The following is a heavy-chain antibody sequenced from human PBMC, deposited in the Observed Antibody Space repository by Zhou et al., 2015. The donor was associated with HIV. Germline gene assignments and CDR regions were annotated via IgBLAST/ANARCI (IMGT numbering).Heavy chain of an antibody. V-gene: IGHV1-69*06. CDR3: ASTGPQHDFWSGFWVY. Sequence: QVQLVQSGAEVKLPGSSVKVSCRASGGTFSNFAISWVRQAPGQGLEWMGGIIPISGTANYAQNFQGRVTITADKSTGTTYMELRSLTSEDAATYYCASTGPQHDFWSGFWVYWGQGTLVTVSS. J-gene: IGHJ4*02. D-gene: IGHD3-3*01. CDR2: IIPISGTA. CDR1: GGTFSNFA.